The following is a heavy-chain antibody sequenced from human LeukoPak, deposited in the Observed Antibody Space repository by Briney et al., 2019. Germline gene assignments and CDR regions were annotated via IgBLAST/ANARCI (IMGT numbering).Heavy chain of an antibody. J-gene: IGHJ4*02. V-gene: IGHV4-39*07. Sequence: SETLSLTCTVSGGSISSSSYYWGWIRQPPGKGLEWIGSIYYSGSTYYNPSLKSRVTISVDTSKNQFSLELSSVTAADTAVYYCARDPSRIVGARFDYWGQGTLVTVSS. D-gene: IGHD1-26*01. CDR3: ARDPSRIVGARFDY. CDR2: IYYSGST. CDR1: GGSISSSSYY.